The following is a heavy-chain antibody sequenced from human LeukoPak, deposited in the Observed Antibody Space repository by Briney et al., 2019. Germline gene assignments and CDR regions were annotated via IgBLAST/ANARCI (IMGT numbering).Heavy chain of an antibody. V-gene: IGHV3-64*01. CDR1: GFTFSSYA. CDR3: ARSLSSGSPMDV. CDR2: ISSNGGST. Sequence: PGGSLRLSCAASGFTFSSYAMHWVRQAPGKGLEYVSAISSNGGSTYYANSVKGRFTISRDNSKNTLYLQMGSLRAEDMAVYYCARSLSSGSPMDVWGKGTTVTVSS. D-gene: IGHD7-27*01. J-gene: IGHJ6*03.